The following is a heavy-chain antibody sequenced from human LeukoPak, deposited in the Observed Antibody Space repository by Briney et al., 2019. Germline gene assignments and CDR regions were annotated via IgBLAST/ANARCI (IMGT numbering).Heavy chain of an antibody. Sequence: PGRSLRLSCAASGFTFDDYAMHWVRQAPGKGLEWVSGISWNSGSIGYADSVKGRFTVSGDNAKNSLYLQMNSLRAEDTALYYCAKGPHYDILTGYLYDWGQGTLVTVSS. CDR1: GFTFDDYA. CDR3: AKGPHYDILTGYLYD. J-gene: IGHJ4*02. V-gene: IGHV3-9*01. CDR2: ISWNSGSI. D-gene: IGHD3-9*01.